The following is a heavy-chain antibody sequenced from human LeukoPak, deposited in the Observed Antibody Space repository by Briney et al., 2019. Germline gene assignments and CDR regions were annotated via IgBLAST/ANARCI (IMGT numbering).Heavy chain of an antibody. D-gene: IGHD4-17*01. CDR1: GFTFSNAW. CDR3: TTDGSGTVTKYYYYYYYMDV. CDR2: IKSKTDGGTT. V-gene: IGHV3-15*01. Sequence: GGSLRLPCAASGFTFSNAWMSWVRQAPGKGLEWVGRIKSKTDGGTTDYAAPVKGRFTISRDDSKNTLYLQMNSLKTEDTAVYYCTTDGSGTVTKYYYYYYYMDVWGKGTTVTVSS. J-gene: IGHJ6*03.